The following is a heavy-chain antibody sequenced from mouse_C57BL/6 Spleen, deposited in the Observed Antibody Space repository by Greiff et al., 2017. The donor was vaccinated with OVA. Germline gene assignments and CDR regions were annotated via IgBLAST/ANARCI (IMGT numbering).Heavy chain of an antibody. CDR1: GYTFTSYW. CDR3: ARRITTVVSYFDY. V-gene: IGHV1-64*01. D-gene: IGHD1-1*01. J-gene: IGHJ2*01. Sequence: VQLQQPGAELVKPGASVKLSCKASGYTFTSYWMHWVKQRPGQGLEWIGMIHPNSGSTNYNEKFKSKATLTVDKSSSTAYMQLSSLTSEDSAVYDCARRITTVVSYFDYWGQGTTLTVSS. CDR2: IHPNSGST.